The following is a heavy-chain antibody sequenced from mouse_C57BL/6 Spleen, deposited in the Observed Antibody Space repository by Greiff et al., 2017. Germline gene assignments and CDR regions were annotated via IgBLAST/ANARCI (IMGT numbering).Heavy chain of an antibody. CDR2: FHPYNDDT. D-gene: IGHD2-4*01. CDR1: GYTFTTYP. V-gene: IGHV1-47*01. Sequence: QVQLQQSGAELVKPGASVKMSCKASGYTFTTYPIEWMKQNHGKSLEWIGNFHPYNDDTKYNEKFKGKATLTVEKSSSTVYLELSRLTSDDSAVYYCARGDYDYDGLRYFDVWGTGTTVTVSS. J-gene: IGHJ1*03. CDR3: ARGDYDYDGLRYFDV.